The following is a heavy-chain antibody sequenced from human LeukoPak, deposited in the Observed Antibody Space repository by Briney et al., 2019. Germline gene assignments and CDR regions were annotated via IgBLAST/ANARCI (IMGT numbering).Heavy chain of an antibody. Sequence: SETLSLTCTVSGGSISSYYWSWIRQPPGKGLEWIGYIYYSGSTNYNPSLKSRVTISVDTSKNQFSLKLSSVTAADTAVYYCARAGYCSSTSCYGMDAFDIWGQGTMVTVSS. CDR1: GGSISSYY. D-gene: IGHD2-2*01. V-gene: IGHV4-59*01. CDR3: ARAGYCSSTSCYGMDAFDI. CDR2: IYYSGST. J-gene: IGHJ3*02.